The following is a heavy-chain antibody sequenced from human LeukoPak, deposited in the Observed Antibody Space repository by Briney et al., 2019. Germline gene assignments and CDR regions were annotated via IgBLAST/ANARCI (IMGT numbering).Heavy chain of an antibody. CDR1: GYTFTSYY. V-gene: IGHV1-46*01. Sequence: ASVKVSCKAFGYTFTSYYMHWVRQAPGQGLEWMGIINPSGGSTSYAQKFQGRVTMTRATSTSTGYMELRSLRSEDMAVYYCAVPLEMTTAFDYWGQGTLVTVSS. CDR3: AVPLEMTTAFDY. D-gene: IGHD5-24*01. CDR2: INPSGGST. J-gene: IGHJ4*02.